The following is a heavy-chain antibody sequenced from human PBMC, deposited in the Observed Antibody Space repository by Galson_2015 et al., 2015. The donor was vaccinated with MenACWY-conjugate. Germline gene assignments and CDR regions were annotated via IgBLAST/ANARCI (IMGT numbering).Heavy chain of an antibody. Sequence: SLRLSCAASGFSFSSYWMHWVRQVPGKEMMWVSRINTDGSSTTYADPVKGRFTISRDNAKNALFLQMDSLRAEDTAVYYCARDWYIVVEDNWFDPWGQGTLVTVSS. J-gene: IGHJ5*02. CDR1: GFSFSSYW. CDR2: INTDGSST. D-gene: IGHD2-2*01. V-gene: IGHV3-74*01. CDR3: ARDWYIVVEDNWFDP.